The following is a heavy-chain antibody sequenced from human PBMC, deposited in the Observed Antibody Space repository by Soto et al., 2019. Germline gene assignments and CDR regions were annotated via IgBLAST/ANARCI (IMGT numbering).Heavy chain of an antibody. J-gene: IGHJ4*02. D-gene: IGHD2-2*02. CDR1: GYSFTSYW. Sequence: GESLKISCQGSGYSFTSYWIGWVRQMPGKGLEWMGIIYPGDSHTKYSPSFQGQVTISADKSISTAYLQWSGLKASDTAIYYCARQGYCSTTACYTVDYWCQGTLVTVSS. CDR3: ARQGYCSTTACYTVDY. CDR2: IYPGDSHT. V-gene: IGHV5-51*01.